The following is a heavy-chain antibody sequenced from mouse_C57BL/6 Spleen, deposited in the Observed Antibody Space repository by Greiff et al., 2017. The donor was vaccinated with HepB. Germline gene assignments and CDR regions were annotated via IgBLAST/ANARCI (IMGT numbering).Heavy chain of an antibody. J-gene: IGHJ1*03. D-gene: IGHD4-1*01. CDR1: GFTFSDYY. CDR3: ARDRSWGYFDV. CDR2: INYDGSST. Sequence: DVMLVESEGGLVQPGSSMKLSCTASGFTFSDYYMAWVRQVPEKGLEWVANINYDGSSTYYLDSLKSRFIISRDNAKHILYLQMSSLKSEDTATYYCARDRSWGYFDVWGTGTTVTVSS. V-gene: IGHV5-16*01.